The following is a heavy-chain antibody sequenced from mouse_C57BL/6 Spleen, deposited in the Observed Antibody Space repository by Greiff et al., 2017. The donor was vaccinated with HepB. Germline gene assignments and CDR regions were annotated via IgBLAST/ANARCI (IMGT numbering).Heavy chain of an antibody. V-gene: IGHV1-50*01. CDR3: ARGGLTPMDY. Sequence: QVQLKQPGAELVKPGASVKLSCKASGYTFTSYWMQWVKQRPGQGLEWIGEIDPSDSYTNYNQKFKGKATLTVDTSSSTAYMQLSSLTSEDSAVYYCARGGLTPMDYWGQGTSVTVSS. D-gene: IGHD1-1*02. J-gene: IGHJ4*01. CDR1: GYTFTSYW. CDR2: IDPSDSYT.